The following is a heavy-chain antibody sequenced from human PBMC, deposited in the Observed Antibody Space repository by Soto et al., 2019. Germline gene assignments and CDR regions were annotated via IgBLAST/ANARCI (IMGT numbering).Heavy chain of an antibody. CDR3: ARGLFTGRWYSGHRYYFDF. J-gene: IGHJ4*02. CDR1: GGSFIGYI. V-gene: IGHV4-34*01. CDR2: INHSGSA. Sequence: SETLSLTCDVYGGSFIGYIWTWFRQTPGKGLQWIGQINHSGSANYNPSLKSRVTISVHTSNSQFSLELSSVTAADTAVYYCARGLFTGRWYSGHRYYFDFWGQGTHVTGSS. D-gene: IGHD2-15*01.